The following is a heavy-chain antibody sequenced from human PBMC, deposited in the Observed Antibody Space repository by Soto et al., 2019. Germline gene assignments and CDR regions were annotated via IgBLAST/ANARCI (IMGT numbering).Heavy chain of an antibody. Sequence: ASVKVSCKASGYTFTVYYMHWVRQAPGQGLEWMGWINPKSGGTMYPQKFQGRVTMTWDTSISTAYMALTRLRSDDTAVYYCTRDLAKGGGSAGFDYWGQGTLVTVSS. J-gene: IGHJ4*02. CDR1: GYTFTVYY. CDR2: INPKSGGT. D-gene: IGHD1-26*01. V-gene: IGHV1-2*02. CDR3: TRDLAKGGGSAGFDY.